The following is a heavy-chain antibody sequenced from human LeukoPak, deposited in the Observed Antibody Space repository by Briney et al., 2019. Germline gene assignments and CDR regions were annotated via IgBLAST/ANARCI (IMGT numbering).Heavy chain of an antibody. CDR3: ARSALRYFDWLRY. Sequence: ASVKVSCKASGYTFTSYYMHWVRQAPGQGLEWMGIINPSGGSTSYAQKFQGRVTMTTDTSTSTAYMELRSLRSDDTAVYYCARSALRYFDWLRYWGQGTLVTVSS. V-gene: IGHV1-46*01. CDR2: INPSGGST. CDR1: GYTFTSYY. D-gene: IGHD3-9*01. J-gene: IGHJ4*02.